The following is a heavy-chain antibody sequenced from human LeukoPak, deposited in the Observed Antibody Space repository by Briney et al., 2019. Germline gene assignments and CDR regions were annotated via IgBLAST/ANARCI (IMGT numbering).Heavy chain of an antibody. CDR1: GYTFTYYG. V-gene: IGHV1-18*01. CDR2: ISAYNGDT. D-gene: IGHD3-10*01. CDR3: PRDGRFGELFDY. J-gene: IGHJ4*02. Sequence: ASVKVSCEASGYTFTYYGVSWVRQAPGQGLEWMGWISAYNGDTNYAQKLQGRVTLTTDTSTSTAYMELRSLRSDDTAVYYCPRDGRFGELFDYWGQGTLVTVSS.